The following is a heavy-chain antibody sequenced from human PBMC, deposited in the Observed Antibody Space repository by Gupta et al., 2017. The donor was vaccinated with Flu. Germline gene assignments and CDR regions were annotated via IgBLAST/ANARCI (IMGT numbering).Heavy chain of an antibody. D-gene: IGHD5-24*01. V-gene: IGHV3-23*01. J-gene: IGHJ2*01. CDR3: ATPRPKRGDGYNSGQYWYFDL. CDR2: ISGSSGST. CDR1: GFPFSSYA. Sequence: EVQLLESGGGLVQPGGSLRLSCAASGFPFSSYAMSWVRQAPGKGLEWVSAISGSSGSTYYADSVKGRFTISRDNSKNTLYLQMNSLRAEDTAVYYCATPRPKRGDGYNSGQYWYFDLWGRGTLVTVSS.